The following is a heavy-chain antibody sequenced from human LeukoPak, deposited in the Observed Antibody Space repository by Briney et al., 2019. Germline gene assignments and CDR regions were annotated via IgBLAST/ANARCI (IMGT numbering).Heavy chain of an antibody. CDR3: AKGDRSGSYYNYFDP. V-gene: IGHV3-43*02. D-gene: IGHD1-26*01. Sequence: GGSLRLSCAASGFTFSRYAVHWVRQGPGKGLEWVSLINGDGGSTYYADSVKGRFTISRDNSKNSLYLEMNSLRTEDTAFYYCAKGDRSGSYYNYFDPWGQGTLVTVSS. J-gene: IGHJ5*02. CDR1: GFTFSRYA. CDR2: INGDGGST.